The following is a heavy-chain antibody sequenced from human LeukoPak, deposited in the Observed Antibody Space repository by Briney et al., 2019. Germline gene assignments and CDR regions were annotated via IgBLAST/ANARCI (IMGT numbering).Heavy chain of an antibody. D-gene: IGHD2-21*01. J-gene: IGHJ4*02. Sequence: GGSLRLSCAAAGLTFSDHSMSWFRQAPGKGLEWVAGITSGFTPHYADSVKGRFTISRDNSKNTFHLQLNSLRAEDLTIYYCAKDYSESRVADVFFEYWGQGTLVTVSS. CDR3: AKDYSESRVADVFFEY. CDR1: GLTFSDHS. CDR2: ITSGFTP. V-gene: IGHV3-23*01.